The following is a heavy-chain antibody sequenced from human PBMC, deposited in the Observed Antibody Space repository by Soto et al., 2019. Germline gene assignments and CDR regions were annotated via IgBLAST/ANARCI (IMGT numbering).Heavy chain of an antibody. Sequence: SVKVSCKASGGTFSSYAISWVRQAPGQGLEWMGGIIPIFGTANYAQKFQGRVTITADESTSTAYMELSSLRSEDTAVYYCASAANYDLWSGYSNNWFDPWGQGTLVTVSS. J-gene: IGHJ5*02. CDR3: ASAANYDLWSGYSNNWFDP. V-gene: IGHV1-69*13. D-gene: IGHD3-3*01. CDR1: GGTFSSYA. CDR2: IIPIFGTA.